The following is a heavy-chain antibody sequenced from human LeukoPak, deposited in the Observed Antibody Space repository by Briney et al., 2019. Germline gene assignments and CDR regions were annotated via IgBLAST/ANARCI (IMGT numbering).Heavy chain of an antibody. D-gene: IGHD3-10*01. V-gene: IGHV3-21*01. CDR1: GFTFSSYG. J-gene: IGHJ4*02. Sequence: GGSLRLSCAASGFTFSSYGVHWVRQSPGKGLEWVSSISSGSSYIYYADSVKGRFTISRDNAKNSLYLQMHSLRAEDTAVYYCARDAELWFGESSNLYYFDYWGQGTLVTVSS. CDR3: ARDAELWFGESSNLYYFDY. CDR2: ISSGSSYI.